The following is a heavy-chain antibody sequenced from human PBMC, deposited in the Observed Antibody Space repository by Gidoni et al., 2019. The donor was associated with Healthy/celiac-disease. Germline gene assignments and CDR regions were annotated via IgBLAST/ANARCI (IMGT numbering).Heavy chain of an antibody. D-gene: IGHD2-15*01. CDR2: IYYSGST. CDR1: GGSIRSGGYY. J-gene: IGHJ4*02. V-gene: IGHV4-31*03. Sequence: QVQLQESGPGLVKPSQTLSLTCTVSGGSIRSGGYYWSWIRQHPGKGLEWIGYIYYSGSTYYNPSLKSRVTISVDTSKNQFSLKLSSVTAADTAVYYCARDNFGYCSGGSCSGIDYWGQGTLVTVSS. CDR3: ARDNFGYCSGGSCSGIDY.